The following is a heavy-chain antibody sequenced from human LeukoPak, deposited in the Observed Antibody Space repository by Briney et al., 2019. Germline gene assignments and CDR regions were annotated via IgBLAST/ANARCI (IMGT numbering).Heavy chain of an antibody. CDR2: IIPIFGTA. V-gene: IGHV1-69*01. CDR1: GGTFSSYA. D-gene: IGHD5-18*01. CDR3: ARVADTAMVEGIDY. Sequence: SVKVSCKASGGTFSSYAISWVRQAPGQGLEWMGGIIPIFGTASYAQKFQGRVTITADESTSTAYMELSSLRSEDTAVYYCARVADTAMVEGIDYWGQGTLVTVSS. J-gene: IGHJ4*02.